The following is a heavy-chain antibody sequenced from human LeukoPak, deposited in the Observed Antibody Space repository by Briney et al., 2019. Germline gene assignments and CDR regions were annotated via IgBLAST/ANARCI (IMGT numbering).Heavy chain of an antibody. J-gene: IGHJ6*03. CDR1: GFTFSSYW. D-gene: IGHD6-13*01. Sequence: PGGSLRLSCAASGFTFSSYWMSWVRQAPGKGLEWVANIKQDGSEKYYVDSVKGRFTISRDNAKNSLYLQMNSLRAEDTAVYYCRAAAGRYYIDVWGKGTTVTVSS. CDR2: IKQDGSEK. CDR3: RAAAGRYYIDV. V-gene: IGHV3-7*01.